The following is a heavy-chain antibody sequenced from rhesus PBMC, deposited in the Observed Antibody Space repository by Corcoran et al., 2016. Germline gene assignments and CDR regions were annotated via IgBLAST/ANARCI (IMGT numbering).Heavy chain of an antibody. Sequence: EVQLVESGGGLVQPGGSLRLSCAASGFTVSSYWMSWVRQAPGTGLEWLSDIFCSTMYDGDSVKGRFTVSRDNAKNSLYLQMNSLRAEDTAVYYCTRNSNYQDKLGYYFDYWGQGVLVTVSS. CDR1: GFTVSSYW. J-gene: IGHJ4*01. CDR3: TRNSNYQDKLGYYFDY. CDR2: IFCSTM. D-gene: IGHD4-23*01. V-gene: IGHV3-11*01.